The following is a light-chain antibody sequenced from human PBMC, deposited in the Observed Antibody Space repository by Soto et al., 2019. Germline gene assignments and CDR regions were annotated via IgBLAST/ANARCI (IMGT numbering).Light chain of an antibody. J-gene: IGKJ1*01. V-gene: IGKV1-12*01. CDR2: AAA. CDR3: QQANSFPVT. CDR1: QGIISW. Sequence: DIQMTQSPSSVSASVGDRVTITCRSSQGIISWLAWYQQKPGKAPKLLIYAAASLQSGVPSRFSGSGSGTDFTLTISSRQPEDCATDYCQQANSFPVTFGQGTKVEIK.